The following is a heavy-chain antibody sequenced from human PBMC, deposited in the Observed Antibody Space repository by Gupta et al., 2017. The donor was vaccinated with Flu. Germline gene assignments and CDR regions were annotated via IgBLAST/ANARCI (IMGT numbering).Heavy chain of an antibody. CDR1: LTFSNVW. V-gene: IGHV3-15*01. J-gene: IGHJ4*02. D-gene: IGHD4-17*01. CDR2: IKSKSDGGTI. CDR3: TTGGVDYGGDTVDV. Sequence: LTFSNVWMTWVRKATGKGLEWVGRIKSKSDGGTIDYAAPGRGRFIISRDDSKNTLYVHMSSLKIEDTAVYYCTTGGVDYGGDTVDVGGQGTLVTVSS.